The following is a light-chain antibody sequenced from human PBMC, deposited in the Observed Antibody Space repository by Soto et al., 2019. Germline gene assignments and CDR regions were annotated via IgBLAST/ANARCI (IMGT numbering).Light chain of an antibody. CDR1: SRDVGGYNY. J-gene: IGLJ1*01. V-gene: IGLV2-14*01. CDR2: EVS. Sequence: QSALTQPASVSGSPGQSITISCTGTSRDVGGYNYVSWYQQLPGKAPKLMIYEVSNRPSGVSNRFSGSKSGNTASLAISVLQAEDEADYYCSSYTSSSIDDVFGAGTKLTVL. CDR3: SSYTSSSIDDV.